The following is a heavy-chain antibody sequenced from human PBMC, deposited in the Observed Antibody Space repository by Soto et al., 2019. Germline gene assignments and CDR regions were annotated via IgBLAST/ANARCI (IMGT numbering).Heavy chain of an antibody. V-gene: IGHV1-18*01. CDR3: ARVLRFLGMLLSDYYYYGMDV. CDR1: GYTFTSYG. J-gene: IGHJ6*02. CDR2: ISAYNGNT. D-gene: IGHD3-3*01. Sequence: ASVKVSCKASGYTFTSYGISWVRQAAGQGLAWMGWISAYNGNTNYAQKLQGRVTMTTYTSTSTAYMERRSLRSEDTAVYYCARVLRFLGMLLSDYYYYGMDVWGQGTTVTFSS.